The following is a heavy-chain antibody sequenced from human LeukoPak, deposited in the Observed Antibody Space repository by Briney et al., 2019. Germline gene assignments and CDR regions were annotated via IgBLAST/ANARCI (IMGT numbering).Heavy chain of an antibody. V-gene: IGHV4-31*03. J-gene: IGHJ5*02. Sequence: SQTLSLTCTVSGGSISSGGYYWSWIRQHPGKGLEWIGYIYYSGSTYYNPSLKSRVTISVDTSKNQFSLKLSSVTAADTAVYYCARDEGYCSGGSCAAGSWLDPWGQGTLVTVSS. D-gene: IGHD2-15*01. CDR2: IYYSGST. CDR1: GGSISSGGYY. CDR3: ARDEGYCSGGSCAAGSWLDP.